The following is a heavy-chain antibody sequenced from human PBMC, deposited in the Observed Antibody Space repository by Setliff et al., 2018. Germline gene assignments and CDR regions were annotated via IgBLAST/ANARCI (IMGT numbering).Heavy chain of an antibody. D-gene: IGHD6-13*01. Sequence: PGGSLRLSCAASGFTLSSYWMSWVRQAPGKGLEWVSNIKQDGSEKHYVDSVKGRFTISRDNAKNSLYLQLNSLRAEDTAVYYCSTRTVAARSLDTWGQGTRVTV. V-gene: IGHV3-7*01. J-gene: IGHJ5*02. CDR3: STRTVAARSLDT. CDR1: GFTLSSYW. CDR2: IKQDGSEK.